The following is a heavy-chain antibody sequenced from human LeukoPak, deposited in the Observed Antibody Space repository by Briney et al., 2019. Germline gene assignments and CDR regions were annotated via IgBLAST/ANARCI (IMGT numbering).Heavy chain of an antibody. V-gene: IGHV3-7*01. CDR1: GFTFSSFW. CDR2: IKQDQSEK. J-gene: IGHJ4*02. D-gene: IGHD6-19*01. Sequence: GGSLRLSCAASGFTFSSFWMSWVRQAPGKGLEWVASIKQDQSEKYYVDSVKGRFTISRDNAKNTLYLQMNSLRAEDTAVYYCARDQAGSVAYWGQGTLVAVSS. CDR3: ARDQAGSVAY.